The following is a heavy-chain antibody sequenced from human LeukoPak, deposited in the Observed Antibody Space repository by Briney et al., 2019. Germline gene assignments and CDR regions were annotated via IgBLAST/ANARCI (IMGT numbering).Heavy chain of an antibody. CDR2: ISGSGGST. J-gene: IGHJ4*02. CDR1: GFSFSSYA. D-gene: IGHD2-2*01. CDR3: AKDNIVVVPVPGY. V-gene: IGHV3-23*01. Sequence: GGSLRLSCAASGFSFSSYAMSWVRQAPGKGLERVSAISGSGGSTYYADSVKGRFTISRDNSKNTLYLQMNSLRAEDTAVYYCAKDNIVVVPVPGYWGQGTLVTVSS.